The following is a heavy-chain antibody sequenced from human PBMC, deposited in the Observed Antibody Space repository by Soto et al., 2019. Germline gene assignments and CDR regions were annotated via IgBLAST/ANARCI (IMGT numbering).Heavy chain of an antibody. CDR3: ARWRIAVAGKEFDY. CDR2: INHSGST. J-gene: IGHJ4*02. D-gene: IGHD6-19*01. V-gene: IGHV4-34*01. Sequence: PSETLSLTCAVYGGSFSGYYWSWIRQPPGKGLEWIGEINHSGSTNYNPSLKSRVTISVDTSKNQFSLKLSSVTAADTAVYYCARWRIAVAGKEFDYWGQGTLVTVPS. CDR1: GGSFSGYY.